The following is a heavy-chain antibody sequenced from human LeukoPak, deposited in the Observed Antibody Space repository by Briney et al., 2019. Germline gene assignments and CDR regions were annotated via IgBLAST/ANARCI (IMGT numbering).Heavy chain of an antibody. D-gene: IGHD6-19*01. CDR3: ARSAGSSGWYFVPYFDY. CDR2: IYYSGST. Sequence: SETLSLTCTVSGGSISSYYWSWIRQPPGKGLEWIGYIYYSGSTNYNPSLKSRVTISVDTSKNQFSLKLSSVTAADTAVYYCARSAGSSGWYFVPYFDYWGQGTLVTVSS. J-gene: IGHJ4*02. V-gene: IGHV4-59*01. CDR1: GGSISSYY.